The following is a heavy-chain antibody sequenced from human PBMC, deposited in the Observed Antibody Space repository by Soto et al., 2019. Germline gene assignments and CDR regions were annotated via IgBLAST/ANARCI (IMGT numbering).Heavy chain of an antibody. CDR1: GFTVSSNY. J-gene: IGHJ6*02. V-gene: IGHV3-53*01. CDR2: IYSGGST. CDR3: ARSRESIYYYYGMDV. Sequence: PGGSLRLSCAASGFTVSSNYMSWVRQAPGKGLEWVSVIYSGGSTYYADSVKGRFTISRDNSKNTLYLQMNSLRAEDTAVYYCARSRESIYYYYGMDVWGQGTTVTVSS. D-gene: IGHD3-10*01.